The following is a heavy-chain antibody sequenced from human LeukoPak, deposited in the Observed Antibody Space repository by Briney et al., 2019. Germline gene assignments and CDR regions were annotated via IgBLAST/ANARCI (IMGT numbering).Heavy chain of an antibody. J-gene: IGHJ5*02. CDR2: IYYSGST. V-gene: IGHV4-39*01. CDR1: GGSTSSSSYY. CDR3: ARHEYSSSWYRSNWFDP. D-gene: IGHD6-13*01. Sequence: KPSETLSLTCTVSGGSTSSSSYYWGWIRQPPGKGLEWIGSIYYSGSTYYNPSLKSRVTISVDTSKNQFSLKLSSVTAADTAVYYCARHEYSSSWYRSNWFDPWGQGTLVTVSS.